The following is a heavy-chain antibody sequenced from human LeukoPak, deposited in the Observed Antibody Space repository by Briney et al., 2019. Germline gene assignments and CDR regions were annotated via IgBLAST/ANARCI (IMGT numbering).Heavy chain of an antibody. CDR2: ISSSSSYI. CDR3: ARVGIAAAGDAYYGMDV. Sequence: GGSLRLSCAASGFTFSSYSMNWVRQAPGKGLELVSSISSSSSYIYYADSVKGRFTISRDNAKNSLYLQMNSLRAEDAAVYYCARVGIAAAGDAYYGMDVWGQGTTVTVSS. CDR1: GFTFSSYS. J-gene: IGHJ6*02. D-gene: IGHD6-13*01. V-gene: IGHV3-21*01.